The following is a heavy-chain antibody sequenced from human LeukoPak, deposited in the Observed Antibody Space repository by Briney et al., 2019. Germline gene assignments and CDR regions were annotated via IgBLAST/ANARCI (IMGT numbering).Heavy chain of an antibody. Sequence: SETLSLTCTVSGYSLSSGYYWGWIRQPPGKGLEWIGYIYYSGSTYYNPSLTSRVTISVDTSKNQFCLKLSSVTAADTAVYYCASRLVVVTPDDAFDIWGQGTMVTVSS. V-gene: IGHV4-38-2*02. CDR2: IYYSGST. J-gene: IGHJ3*02. D-gene: IGHD2-21*02. CDR1: GYSLSSGYY. CDR3: ASRLVVVTPDDAFDI.